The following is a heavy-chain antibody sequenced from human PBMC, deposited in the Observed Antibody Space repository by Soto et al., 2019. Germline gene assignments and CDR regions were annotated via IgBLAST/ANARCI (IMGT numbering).Heavy chain of an antibody. CDR2: INAGNGNT. CDR1: GYTFTIYA. V-gene: IGHV1-3*01. J-gene: IGHJ3*02. CDR3: ARGDYHDTSGPFSDAFDI. D-gene: IGHD3-22*01. Sequence: ASVKGSCKASGYTFTIYAMHWVRQAPGQRLEWMGWINAGNGNTKYSQKFQGRVTITRDTSASTAYMELSSLRSEDTAVYYCARGDYHDTSGPFSDAFDIWGQGTMVTVSS.